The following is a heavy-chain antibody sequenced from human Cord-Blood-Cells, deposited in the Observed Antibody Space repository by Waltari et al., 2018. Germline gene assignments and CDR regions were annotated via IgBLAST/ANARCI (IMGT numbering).Heavy chain of an antibody. D-gene: IGHD5-18*01. V-gene: IGHV3-13*01. CDR3: ARRSGYSYGDAFDI. Sequence: EVQLVESGGGLVQPGGSLRLSCAASGFTFSSYDMHWVRQATGKGLEWVSAICTAGDKYYPGSVKGRFTISRENAKNSLYLQMNSLRAGDTAVYYCARRSGYSYGDAFDIWGQGTMVTVSS. J-gene: IGHJ3*02. CDR2: ICTAGDK. CDR1: GFTFSSYD.